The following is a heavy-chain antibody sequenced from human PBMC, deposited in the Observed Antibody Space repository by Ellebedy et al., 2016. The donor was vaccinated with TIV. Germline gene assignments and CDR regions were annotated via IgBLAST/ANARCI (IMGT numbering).Heavy chain of an antibody. Sequence: GESLKISCAASGFTFSSYAMSWVRQAPGKGLEWVSAISGSGGSTYYADSVKGRFTISRDNSKTTLYLQMNSLRAEDTAVYYCAADTYYYDSSGYYYNWSLDYWGQGTLVTVSS. D-gene: IGHD3-22*01. V-gene: IGHV3-23*01. CDR2: ISGSGGST. CDR3: AADTYYYDSSGYYYNWSLDY. J-gene: IGHJ4*02. CDR1: GFTFSSYA.